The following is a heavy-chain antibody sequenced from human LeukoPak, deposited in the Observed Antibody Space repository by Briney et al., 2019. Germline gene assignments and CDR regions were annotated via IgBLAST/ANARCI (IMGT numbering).Heavy chain of an antibody. CDR3: AKDRRYDSSGYDY. CDR1: GFTFDDYA. Sequence: PGGSLRLSCAASGFTFDDYAMDWVRQAPGKGLEWVSGISWNSGSIGYADSVKGRFTISRDNAKNSLYLQMNSLRAEDTALYYCAKDRRYDSSGYDYWGQGTLVTVSS. D-gene: IGHD3-22*01. V-gene: IGHV3-9*01. CDR2: ISWNSGSI. J-gene: IGHJ4*02.